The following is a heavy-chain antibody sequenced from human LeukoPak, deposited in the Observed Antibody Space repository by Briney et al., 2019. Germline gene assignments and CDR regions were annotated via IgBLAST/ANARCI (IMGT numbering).Heavy chain of an antibody. J-gene: IGHJ6*02. Sequence: SETLSLTCTVSGGSISTHYWNWVRQPPGKGLQWIGIYYSGSTNYNPSLKSRVTISVDTSRNQFSLSLSSVTAADTAMYYCARSLGPKAVAGRGRLYYYYGMDVWGQGTTVTVSS. D-gene: IGHD6-19*01. CDR1: GGSISTHY. CDR2: IYYSGST. CDR3: ARSLGPKAVAGRGRLYYYYGMDV. V-gene: IGHV4-59*11.